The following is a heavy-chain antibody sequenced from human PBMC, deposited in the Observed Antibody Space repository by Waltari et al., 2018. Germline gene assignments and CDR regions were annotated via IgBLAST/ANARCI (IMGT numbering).Heavy chain of an antibody. V-gene: IGHV3-66*02. CDR1: GFTVSTNH. CDR2: IYPAGST. CDR3: ARARDEQTAMVYFDH. Sequence: EVDLVESGGGLVHPGGSLSLSCAASGFTVSTNHMTWVRQVPGRGLEWVSIIYPAGSTYNADSVEGRFTISRDVSKNMVHLQMNSLRPEDTAIYYCARARDEQTAMVYFDHWGQGTLVSVSS. J-gene: IGHJ4*02. D-gene: IGHD5-18*01.